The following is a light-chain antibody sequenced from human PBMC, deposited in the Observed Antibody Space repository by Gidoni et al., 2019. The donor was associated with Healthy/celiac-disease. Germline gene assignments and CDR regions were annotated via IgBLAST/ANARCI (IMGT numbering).Light chain of an antibody. V-gene: IGKV1-33*01. CDR1: QDISNY. Sequence: DVEMTESPSSLSASVGDRVTNTCQASQDISNYLNWYQQKPGKAPKLLVYVASNLETVVPSRFSGIGPGTDCTFTIISLQPEDIATYYFQQYDNLPLTFGGGTKVEIK. CDR3: QQYDNLPLT. CDR2: VAS. J-gene: IGKJ4*01.